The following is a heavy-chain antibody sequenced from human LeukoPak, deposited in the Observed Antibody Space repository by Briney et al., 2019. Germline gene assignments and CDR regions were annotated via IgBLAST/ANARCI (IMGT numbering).Heavy chain of an antibody. V-gene: IGHV3-23*01. CDR2: ISGSGGST. D-gene: IGHD3-16*01. Sequence: PGGSLRLSCAASGFTFSSYGMHWVRQAPGKGLEWVSAISGSGGSTYYADSVKGRFTISRDNSKNTLYLQMNSLRAEDTAVYYCAKWGFNEYPEDKLDYWGQGTLVTVSS. CDR3: AKWGFNEYPEDKLDY. J-gene: IGHJ4*02. CDR1: GFTFSSYG.